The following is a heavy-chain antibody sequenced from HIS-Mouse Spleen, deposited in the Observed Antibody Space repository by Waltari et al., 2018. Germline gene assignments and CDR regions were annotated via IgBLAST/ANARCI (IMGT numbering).Heavy chain of an antibody. J-gene: IGHJ4*02. Sequence: EVQLVESGGGLVQPGGSLRLSCAASGFTFSSYSMNWVRQAPGKGVGWVSTIRSSSSTIYYADSLKGRFTSSRDNAKNSLYLQMNSLRAEDTAVYYCARGASGSYYLVSVSDYWGQGTLVTVSS. CDR2: IRSSSSTI. V-gene: IGHV3-48*01. CDR1: GFTFSSYS. D-gene: IGHD1-26*01. CDR3: ARGASGSYYLVSVSDY.